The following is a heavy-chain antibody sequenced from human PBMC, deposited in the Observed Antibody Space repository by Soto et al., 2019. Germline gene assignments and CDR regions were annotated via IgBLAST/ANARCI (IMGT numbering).Heavy chain of an antibody. J-gene: IGHJ4*02. CDR1: GFTFSSYA. V-gene: IGHV3-30-3*01. CDR2: ISYDGSNK. D-gene: IGHD2-15*01. CDR3: ARVPSSSGRAHFDY. Sequence: QVQLVESGGGVVHPGRSLRLSCAASGFTFSSYAMHWVRQAPGKGLEWVAVISYDGSNKYYADSVKGRFTISRDNSKNTLYLQMNSLRAEDTAVYYCARVPSSSGRAHFDYWGQGTLVTVSS.